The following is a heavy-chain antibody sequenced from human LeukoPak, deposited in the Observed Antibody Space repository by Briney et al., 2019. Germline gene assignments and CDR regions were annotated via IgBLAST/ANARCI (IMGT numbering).Heavy chain of an antibody. CDR1: GGTYSSYA. Sequence: SVKVSCKASGGTYSSYAISWVRQAPGQGLEWMGGIIPIFGTANYAQKFQGRVTITADKSTSTAYMELSSLRSEDTAVYYCARGSPYGDFYFDYWGQGTLVTVSS. D-gene: IGHD4-17*01. J-gene: IGHJ4*02. CDR3: ARGSPYGDFYFDY. CDR2: IIPIFGTA. V-gene: IGHV1-69*06.